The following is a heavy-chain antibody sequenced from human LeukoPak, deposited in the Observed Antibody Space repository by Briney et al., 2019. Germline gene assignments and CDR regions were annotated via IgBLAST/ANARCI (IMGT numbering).Heavy chain of an antibody. V-gene: IGHV3-23*03. CDR3: AKRGSGLYFDY. D-gene: IGHD5-12*01. CDR1: QFTFSNYD. CDR2: INSGGSST. J-gene: IGHJ4*02. Sequence: PGGSLRLSCAASQFTFSNYDMSWVRQAPGRGLEWVSVINSGGSSTSYADSVKGRFTISRDNSESTVYLQMNSLRAEDTAVYYCAKRGSGLYFDYWGQGTLVTVSS.